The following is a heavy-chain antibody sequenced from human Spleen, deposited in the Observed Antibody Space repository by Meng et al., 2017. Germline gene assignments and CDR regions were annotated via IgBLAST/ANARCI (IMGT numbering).Heavy chain of an antibody. Sequence: QGQLQSGGEGCLKPSCSLSLTCVVYGGSFSGYYWSWIRQPPGKGLEWIGEINHSGSTNYNPSLKSRVTISVDTSKNQFSLKLSSVTAADTAVYYCARLIFDYGGNSGGGTFDYWGQGTLVTVSS. CDR3: ARLIFDYGGNSGGGTFDY. V-gene: IGHV4-34*01. CDR1: GGSFSGYY. J-gene: IGHJ4*02. D-gene: IGHD4-23*01. CDR2: INHSGST.